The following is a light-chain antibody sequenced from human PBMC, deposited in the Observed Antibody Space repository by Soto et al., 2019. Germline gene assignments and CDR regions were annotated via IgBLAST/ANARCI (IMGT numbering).Light chain of an antibody. J-gene: IGLJ1*01. CDR2: ENN. V-gene: IGLV1-51*02. CDR1: SSNIGNNY. Sequence: SALTQPPSVSAAPGQRVTISSSGSSSNIGNNYVSWYQQLPGTAPKLLIYENNKRPSGIPDRFSGSKSGTSATLGITGLQTGDEADYYCGTWDSSLSASVFGTGTKVTVL. CDR3: GTWDSSLSASV.